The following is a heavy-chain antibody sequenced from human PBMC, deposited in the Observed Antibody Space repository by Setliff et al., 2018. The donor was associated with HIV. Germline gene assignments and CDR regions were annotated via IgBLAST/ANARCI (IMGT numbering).Heavy chain of an antibody. CDR3: ARYSSDHDAFDI. V-gene: IGHV4-39*01. Sequence: NPSETLSLTCLVSGDSIRITNYYWGRVRQSPGKGLEWFGSVFYTGTTYYNPSLLSRFTISVDTSKNQFSLKLYSVTAADTALYYCARYSSDHDAFDIWGQGTMVTVSS. D-gene: IGHD6-19*01. CDR2: VFYTGTT. CDR1: GDSIRITNYY. J-gene: IGHJ3*02.